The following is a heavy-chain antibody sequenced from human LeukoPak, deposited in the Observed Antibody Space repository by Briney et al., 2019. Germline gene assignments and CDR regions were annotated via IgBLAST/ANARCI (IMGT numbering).Heavy chain of an antibody. D-gene: IGHD6-6*01. CDR1: GGSFSGYY. CDR2: IYTSGST. Sequence: SETLSLTCAVYGGSFSGYYWSWIRQPAGKGLEWIGRIYTSGSTNYNPSLKSRVTMSVDTSKNQFSLKLSSVTAADTAVYYCARGKYSSSSGYWFDPWGQGTLVTVSS. CDR3: ARGKYSSSSGYWFDP. J-gene: IGHJ5*02. V-gene: IGHV4-59*10.